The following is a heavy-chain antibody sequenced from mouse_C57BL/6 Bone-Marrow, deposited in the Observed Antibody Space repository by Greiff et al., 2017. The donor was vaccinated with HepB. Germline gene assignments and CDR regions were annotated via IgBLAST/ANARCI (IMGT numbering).Heavy chain of an antibody. Sequence: QVQLQQSGPGLVQPSQSLSITCTVSGFSLTSYGVHWVRQSPGKGLEWLGVIWRGGSTDYNAAFMSRLSITKDNSKSQVFFKMNSLQADDTAIYYCAKNRDSSGSWFAYWGQGTLVTVSA. CDR1: GFSLTSYG. D-gene: IGHD3-2*02. V-gene: IGHV2-5*01. CDR2: IWRGGST. CDR3: AKNRDSSGSWFAY. J-gene: IGHJ3*01.